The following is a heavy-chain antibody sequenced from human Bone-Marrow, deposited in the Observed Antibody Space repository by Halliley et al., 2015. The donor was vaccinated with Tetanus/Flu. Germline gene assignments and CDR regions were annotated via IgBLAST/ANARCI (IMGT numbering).Heavy chain of an antibody. D-gene: IGHD6-19*01. CDR3: ARDRNTVTGRGFDP. Sequence: WIGYFHYRGGTYYNPSLTSRVSISVDTSKNLFSLNLTSVTAADTAVYYCARDRNTVTGRGFDPWGQGTLVTVSS. CDR2: FHYRGGT. V-gene: IGHV4-31*02. J-gene: IGHJ5*02.